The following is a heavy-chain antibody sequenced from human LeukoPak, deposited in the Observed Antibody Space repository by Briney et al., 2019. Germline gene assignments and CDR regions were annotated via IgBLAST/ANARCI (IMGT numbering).Heavy chain of an antibody. V-gene: IGHV3-23*01. D-gene: IGHD1-20*01. CDR1: GFTFSSYA. J-gene: IGHJ4*02. CDR2: ISGSGGST. CDR3: AGLSNWNAYFDY. Sequence: GGSLRLSCAASGFTFSSYAMSWVRQAPGKGLEWVSAISGSGGSTYCADSVKGRFTISRDNSKNTLYLQMNSLRAEDTAVYYCAGLSNWNAYFDYWGQGTLVTVSS.